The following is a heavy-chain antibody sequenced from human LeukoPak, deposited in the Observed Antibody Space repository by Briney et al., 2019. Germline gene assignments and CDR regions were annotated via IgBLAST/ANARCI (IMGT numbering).Heavy chain of an antibody. Sequence: SDTLSLTCAVYGGSFSGYYWSWIRQPPGKGLEWIGEINHSGSTNYNPSLKSRVTISVDTSKNQFSLKLSSVTAADTAVYYCARVGGSYYSPWGQGTLVTVSS. J-gene: IGHJ5*02. CDR2: INHSGST. D-gene: IGHD1-26*01. CDR3: ARVGGSYYSP. CDR1: GGSFSGYY. V-gene: IGHV4-34*01.